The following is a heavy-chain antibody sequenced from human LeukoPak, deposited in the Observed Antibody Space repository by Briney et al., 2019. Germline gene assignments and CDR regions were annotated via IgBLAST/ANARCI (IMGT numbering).Heavy chain of an antibody. CDR1: GYSFTSYL. J-gene: IGHJ5*02. V-gene: IGHV5-51*01. Sequence: GESLKISCKGSGYSFTSYLIGGVRQMPGKGLEWMGIIYPGDSDTRYSPSFQGQVTISANKSISTAYLQWSSLKASDTAMYYCARSGPYYDSSGYLYWFDPWGQGTLVTVSS. D-gene: IGHD3-22*01. CDR3: ARSGPYYDSSGYLYWFDP. CDR2: IYPGDSDT.